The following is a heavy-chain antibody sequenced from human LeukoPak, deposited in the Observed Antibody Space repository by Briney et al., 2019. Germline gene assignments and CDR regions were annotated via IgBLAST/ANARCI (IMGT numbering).Heavy chain of an antibody. J-gene: IGHJ4*02. Sequence: SVKVSCKASAFTFTSPTMQWVRQARGQRLEWLGWIVVGSGSTNYAQKFQDRVTITRDMSSGTAYMELSSLKSDDTAVYYCAREPLYCGGGSCYEGRFDYWGQGTLVTVSS. CDR3: AREPLYCGGGSCYEGRFDY. CDR1: AFTFTSPT. D-gene: IGHD2-15*01. CDR2: IVVGSGST. V-gene: IGHV1-58*02.